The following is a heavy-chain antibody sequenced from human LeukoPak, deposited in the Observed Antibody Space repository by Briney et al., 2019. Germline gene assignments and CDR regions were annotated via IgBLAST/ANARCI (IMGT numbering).Heavy chain of an antibody. D-gene: IGHD5-12*01. CDR2: FDPEDGGT. CDR3: ATECGYSGYDSCEDY. Sequence: ASVKVSCKVSGYTLTELSMHWVRQAPGKGLEWMGGFDPEDGGTIYAQKFQGRVTMTEDTSTDTAYMELSSLRSEDTAVYYCATECGYSGYDSCEDYWGQGTLVTVSS. J-gene: IGHJ4*02. CDR1: GYTLTELS. V-gene: IGHV1-24*01.